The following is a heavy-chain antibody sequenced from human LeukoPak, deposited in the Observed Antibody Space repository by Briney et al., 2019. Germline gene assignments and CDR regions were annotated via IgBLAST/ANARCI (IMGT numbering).Heavy chain of an antibody. D-gene: IGHD3-22*01. CDR2: IKSKTDGGTT. CDR1: GFTFSSYE. J-gene: IGHJ4*02. CDR3: TTDNPVRVYYYDSSGAYFDY. Sequence: PRGSLRLSCAASGFTFSSYEMNWVRQAPGKGLEWVGRIKSKTDGGTTDYAAPVKGRFTISRDDSKNTLYLQMNSLKTEDTAVYYCTTDNPVRVYYYDSSGAYFDYWGQGTLVTVSS. V-gene: IGHV3-15*01.